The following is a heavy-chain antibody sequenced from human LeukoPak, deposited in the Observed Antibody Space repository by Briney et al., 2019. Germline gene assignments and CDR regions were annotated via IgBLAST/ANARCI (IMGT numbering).Heavy chain of an antibody. CDR3: ARADTAMITPDFDF. J-gene: IGHJ4*02. Sequence: PGGSLRLSCAASGFTFSSYWMHWVRQAPGKGLVWVSRINSDGSSTTYADSVKGRFAISRDNAKNTLFLQMNSLSPEDTAVYYCARADTAMITPDFDFWGQGTLVTVSS. V-gene: IGHV3-74*03. CDR2: INSDGSST. CDR1: GFTFSSYW. D-gene: IGHD5-18*01.